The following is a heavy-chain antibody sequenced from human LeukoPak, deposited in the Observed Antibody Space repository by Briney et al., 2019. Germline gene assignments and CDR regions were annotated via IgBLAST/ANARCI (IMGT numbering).Heavy chain of an antibody. CDR3: AKGAHATVTIDY. Sequence: PGGSLRLSCAASGFTFSSYGMHWVGQAPGKRLEWVAFIRYDGSNKYYADSVKGRFTISRDNSKNTLYLQMNSLRAEDTAVYYCAKGAHATVTIDYWGQGTLVTVSS. D-gene: IGHD4-11*01. J-gene: IGHJ4*02. V-gene: IGHV3-30*02. CDR2: IRYDGSNK. CDR1: GFTFSSYG.